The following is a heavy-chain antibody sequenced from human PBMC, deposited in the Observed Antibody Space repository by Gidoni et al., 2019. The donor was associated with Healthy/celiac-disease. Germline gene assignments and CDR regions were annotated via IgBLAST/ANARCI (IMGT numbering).Heavy chain of an antibody. D-gene: IGHD6-13*01. CDR1: GFSLSTSGVG. V-gene: IGHV2-5*01. CDR3: AHIARSWFVLRYYFDY. CDR2: IYWNDDK. J-gene: IGHJ4*02. Sequence: QITLKESGPTLVKPTQTLTLTCTFSGFSLSTSGVGVGWIRQPPGKALEWLALIYWNDDKRYSPSLKSRLTITKDTSKNQVVLTMTNMDPVDTATYYCAHIARSWFVLRYYFDYWGQGTLVTVSS.